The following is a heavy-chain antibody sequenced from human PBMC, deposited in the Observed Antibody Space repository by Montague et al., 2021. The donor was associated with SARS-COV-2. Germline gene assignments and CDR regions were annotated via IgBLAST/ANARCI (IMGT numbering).Heavy chain of an antibody. CDR2: IDPSGGRT. J-gene: IGHJ4*02. Sequence: SLRLSCAVSGFTFSVYTMSWVRQAPGKGLEWVAGIDPSGGRTYYSESEKGRFTIFRDNSKNTLYLQMNSLRSEDAAIYYCVKGSVHYWGQGTLVTVSS. D-gene: IGHD3-10*01. CDR3: VKGSVHY. V-gene: IGHV3-23*05. CDR1: GFTFSVYT.